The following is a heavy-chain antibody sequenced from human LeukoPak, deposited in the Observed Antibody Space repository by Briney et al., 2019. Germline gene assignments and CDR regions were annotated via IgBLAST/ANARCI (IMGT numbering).Heavy chain of an antibody. J-gene: IGHJ5*02. D-gene: IGHD4-17*01. CDR1: VGTFSCYA. CDR2: IISIFGIA. Sequence: SVKVSCKASVGTFSCYAISWVRQARGQGLAWMGRIISIFGIANYAQKFHGRVTITADKSTSTAYMELSSLRSEDTAVYYCARVPLLLSPGDYAWFDPCGQGTLVTVSS. V-gene: IGHV1-69*04. CDR3: ARVPLLLSPGDYAWFDP.